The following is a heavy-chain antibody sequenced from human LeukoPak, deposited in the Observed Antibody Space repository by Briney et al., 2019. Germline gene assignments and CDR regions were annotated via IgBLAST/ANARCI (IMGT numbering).Heavy chain of an antibody. CDR3: AREPRGNCSSTSCPFYYYMDV. CDR1: GGSISSYY. Sequence: TSETLSLTCTVSGGSISSYYWSWIRQPAGKGLEWIGRINTSGSTNYNPSLKSRVTISVDTSKNQFSLKLTSVTAADTAVYYCAREPRGNCSSTSCPFYYYMDVWGKGTTVTVSS. J-gene: IGHJ6*03. CDR2: INTSGST. D-gene: IGHD2-2*01. V-gene: IGHV4-4*07.